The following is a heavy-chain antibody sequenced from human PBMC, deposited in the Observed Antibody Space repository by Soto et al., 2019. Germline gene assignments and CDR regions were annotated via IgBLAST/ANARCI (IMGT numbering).Heavy chain of an antibody. CDR3: PRHGVSSTECMWNDGTYCAY. J-gene: IGHJ4*02. Sequence: QVQLVESGGGVVQPGRSLRLSCAASGFTYSTYTMHWVRQAPGKGLEWVAVISYDGNNKFYADSVKGRFTISRDSTKQTVYLQMNTLRPDARSMSYCPRHGVSSTECMWNDGTYCAYWGEGALVTVSS. D-gene: IGHD2-8*01. CDR1: GFTYSTYT. V-gene: IGHV3-30-3*01. CDR2: ISYDGNNK.